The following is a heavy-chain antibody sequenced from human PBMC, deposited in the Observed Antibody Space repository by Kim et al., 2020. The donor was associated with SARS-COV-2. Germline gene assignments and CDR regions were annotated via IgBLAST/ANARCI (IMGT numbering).Heavy chain of an antibody. Sequence: GGSLRLSCAASGFTFRIYGVHWVRQAPGKGLEWVAYISYDGTYKTYTDSVKGRFTISRDNSKNTLYLQVNSLRVEDTAMYYCAKDFSMAALDFWGQGTPVTVSS. CDR2: ISYDGTYK. CDR1: GFTFRIYG. J-gene: IGHJ4*02. D-gene: IGHD6-6*01. CDR3: AKDFSMAALDF. V-gene: IGHV3-30*18.